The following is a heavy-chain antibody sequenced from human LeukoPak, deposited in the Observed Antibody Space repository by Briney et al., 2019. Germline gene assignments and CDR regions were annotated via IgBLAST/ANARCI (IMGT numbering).Heavy chain of an antibody. Sequence: GGSLRLSCAASAFMFSDYWMTWVRQAPGKGLEWVSAISGSGGSTYYADSVKGRFTISRDNSKNTLYLQMNSLRAEDTAVYYCAKDLPYIVAAINRYAFDIWGQGTMVTVSS. V-gene: IGHV3-23*01. D-gene: IGHD5-12*01. CDR2: ISGSGGST. J-gene: IGHJ3*02. CDR1: AFMFSDYW. CDR3: AKDLPYIVAAINRYAFDI.